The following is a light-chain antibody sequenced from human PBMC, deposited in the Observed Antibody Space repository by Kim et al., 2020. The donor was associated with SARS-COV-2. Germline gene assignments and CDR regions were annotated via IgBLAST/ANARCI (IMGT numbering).Light chain of an antibody. CDR1: SSVVGGYNY. Sequence: ISRAGTGTSSVVGGYNYVSWYQQHPGKAAKLMIYDVSNRPSGGSNRFSGSKSGNTASLTSSGLQAEDEADYYCSSYTSSSTLYVFGTGTKVTVL. CDR2: DVS. V-gene: IGLV2-14*03. J-gene: IGLJ1*01. CDR3: SSYTSSSTLYV.